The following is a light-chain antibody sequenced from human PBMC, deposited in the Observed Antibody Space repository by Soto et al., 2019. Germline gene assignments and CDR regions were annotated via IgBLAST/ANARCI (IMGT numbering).Light chain of an antibody. V-gene: IGLV2-23*03. CDR2: EGN. CDR3: WSYAGRRTFEV. CDR1: SSDVGSYNL. J-gene: IGLJ2*01. Sequence: QSALTQPASVSGSPGQSITISCTGSSSDVGSYNLVSWYQQYPGKAPKLMIFEGNKRPSRVSNRFSASKSGNTASLTISGLQAEDEADYYCWSYAGRRTFEVFGGGTKLTVL.